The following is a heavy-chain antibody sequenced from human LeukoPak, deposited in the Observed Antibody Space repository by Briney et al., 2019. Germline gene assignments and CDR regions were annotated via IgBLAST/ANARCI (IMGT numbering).Heavy chain of an antibody. J-gene: IGHJ4*02. CDR2: IISTGGST. V-gene: IGHV3-23*01. Sequence: GGSLRLSCAASGFTFSSCAMSWVRQAPGKGLEWVSGIISTGGSTYYADSVEGRFTISRDNSKSTLSLQMDSLRAEDTAVYYCAKGYSSGWRTYFDYWGQGTLVTVSS. CDR3: AKGYSSGWRTYFDY. CDR1: GFTFSSCA. D-gene: IGHD6-19*01.